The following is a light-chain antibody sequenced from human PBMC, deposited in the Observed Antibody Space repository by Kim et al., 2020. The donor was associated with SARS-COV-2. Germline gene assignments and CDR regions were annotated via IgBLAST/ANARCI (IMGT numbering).Light chain of an antibody. CDR1: QTVGNT. Sequence: VSPGKSSTLSCRATQTVGNTLACYQQKPGQAPRLILYAASTRATGIPARFSGSGSRTEFTLTISSLQSEDFAVYYCQQYNDWPPDTFGQGTKLEI. CDR2: AAS. V-gene: IGKV3-15*01. CDR3: QQYNDWPPDT. J-gene: IGKJ2*01.